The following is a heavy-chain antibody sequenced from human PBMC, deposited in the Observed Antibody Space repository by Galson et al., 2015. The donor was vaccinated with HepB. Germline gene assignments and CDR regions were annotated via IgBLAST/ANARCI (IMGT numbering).Heavy chain of an antibody. CDR3: ARVPSGGGGAYYYYMDV. J-gene: IGHJ6*03. D-gene: IGHD2-15*01. CDR2: INPNSGGT. Sequence: SVKVSCKASGYTFTGYYMHWVRQAPGQGLEWMGRINPNSGGTNYAQKFQGRVTMTRDTSISTAYMELSRLRSDDTAVYYCARVPSGGGGAYYYYMDVWGKGTTVTVSS. V-gene: IGHV1-2*06. CDR1: GYTFTGYY.